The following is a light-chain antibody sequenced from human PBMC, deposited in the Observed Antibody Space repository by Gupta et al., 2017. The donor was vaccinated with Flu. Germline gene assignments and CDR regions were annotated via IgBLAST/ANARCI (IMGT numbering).Light chain of an antibody. CDR1: QNVYNK. V-gene: IGKV3-15*01. CDR2: GAS. J-gene: IGKJ1*01. CDR3: QQYHIWPPAT. Sequence: ETVMTQSPATLSVSPGERATLSCRASQNVYNKLAWYQHKPGQAPRLLVYGASTRDTGIPARFSGSGYGTEFTLTISSLQSEDFAVYYCQQYHIWPPATFGQGTKVEVK.